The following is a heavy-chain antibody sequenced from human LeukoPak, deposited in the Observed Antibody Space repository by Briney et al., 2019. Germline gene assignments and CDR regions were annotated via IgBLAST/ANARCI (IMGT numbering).Heavy chain of an antibody. CDR3: ATGLIAVAGTPTDD. CDR1: GYTFTGYY. J-gene: IGHJ4*02. V-gene: IGHV1-2*02. D-gene: IGHD6-19*01. CDR2: INPNSGGT. Sequence: ASVKVSCKASGYTFTGYYMHWVRQAPGQGLEWMGWINPNSGGTNYAQKFQGRVTMTRDTSISTAYMELSRLRSDDTAVYYCATGLIAVAGTPTDDWGQGTLVTVSS.